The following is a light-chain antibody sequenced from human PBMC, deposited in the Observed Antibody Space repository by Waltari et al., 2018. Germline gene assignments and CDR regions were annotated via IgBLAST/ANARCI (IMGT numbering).Light chain of an antibody. V-gene: IGLV2-14*03. J-gene: IGLJ1*01. Sequence: QSALTQPASVSGSPGQSITISCTGTSSDIGAYNSVSWYQKHPGKAPKVMIYDVNNRPSGVSSRFSGSKSGNTASLTISGLQAEDEADYYCSSYTTGSTRYVFGSGTKVTVL. CDR3: SSYTTGSTRYV. CDR2: DVN. CDR1: SSDIGAYNS.